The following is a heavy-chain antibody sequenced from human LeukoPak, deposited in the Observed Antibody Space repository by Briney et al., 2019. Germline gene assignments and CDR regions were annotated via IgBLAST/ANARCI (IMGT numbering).Heavy chain of an antibody. Sequence: ASVKVSCKASGYTFNSYGISWVRQAPGQGLEWMGWISSYSGNTNYAQKLQGRVTMTTDTSTSTAYMELRSLRSDDTAVCYCARLGCSGGSCYSGRISGYYYDMDVWGQGTTVTVSS. CDR1: GYTFNSYG. V-gene: IGHV1-18*01. J-gene: IGHJ6*02. CDR3: ARLGCSGGSCYSGRISGYYYDMDV. CDR2: ISSYSGNT. D-gene: IGHD2-15*01.